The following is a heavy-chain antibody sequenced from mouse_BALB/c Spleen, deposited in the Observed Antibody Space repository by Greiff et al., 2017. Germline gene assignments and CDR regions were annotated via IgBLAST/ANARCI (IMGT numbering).Heavy chain of an antibody. CDR2: ISYDGSN. CDR3: ARESYRYAMDY. V-gene: IGHV3-6*02. J-gene: IGHJ4*01. D-gene: IGHD2-14*01. Sequence: EVKLMESGPGLVKPSQSLSLTCSVTGYSITSGYYWNWIRQFPGNKLEWMGYISYDGSNNYNPSLKNRISITRDTSKNQFFLKLNSVTTEDTATYYCARESYRYAMDYWGQGTSVTVSS. CDR1: GYSITSGYY.